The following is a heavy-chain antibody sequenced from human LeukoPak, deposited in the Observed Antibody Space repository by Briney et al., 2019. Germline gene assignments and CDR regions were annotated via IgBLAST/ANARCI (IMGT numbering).Heavy chain of an antibody. CDR2: IYHSGST. CDR3: AREDGSSWSRWFDP. D-gene: IGHD6-13*01. J-gene: IGHJ5*02. Sequence: PSETLSLTCTVSGYSITRGSYWGWIRQPPGKGLEWIANIYHSGSTYYNPSLKSRVTISVDTSKNQFSLKLSSVTAADTAVYYCAREDGSSWSRWFDPWGQGTLVTVSS. V-gene: IGHV4-38-2*02. CDR1: GYSITRGSY.